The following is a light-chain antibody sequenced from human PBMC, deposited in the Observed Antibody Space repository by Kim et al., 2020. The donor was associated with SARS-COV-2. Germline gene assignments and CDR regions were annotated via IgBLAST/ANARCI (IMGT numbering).Light chain of an antibody. CDR3: AAWDDSLSGHWV. J-gene: IGLJ3*02. CDR1: SSNIGSNY. V-gene: IGLV1-47*01. CDR2: RNN. Sequence: QSVLTQPPSASGTPGQRVIIFCSGSSSNIGSNYVYWYQQLPGTAPKLLIYRNNQRPSGVPDRFSGSKSGTSASLAISGLRSEDEADYYCAAWDDSLSGHWVFGGGTQLTVL.